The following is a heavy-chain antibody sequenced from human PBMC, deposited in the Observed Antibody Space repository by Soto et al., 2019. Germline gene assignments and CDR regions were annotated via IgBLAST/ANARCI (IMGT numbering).Heavy chain of an antibody. Sequence: EVQLVESGGGLVQPGGSLRLSCAASGFTFSSYSMNWVRQAPGKGLEWVSYISSSSSTIYYADSVKGRFTISRDKAKNSLYLQMTSLRDEDTAVYYCARESSSYNWFDPWGQGTLVTVSS. CDR3: ARESSSYNWFDP. V-gene: IGHV3-48*02. CDR2: ISSSSSTI. D-gene: IGHD6-13*01. J-gene: IGHJ5*02. CDR1: GFTFSSYS.